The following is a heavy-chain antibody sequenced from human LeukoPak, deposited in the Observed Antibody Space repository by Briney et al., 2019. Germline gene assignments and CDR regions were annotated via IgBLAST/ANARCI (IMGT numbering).Heavy chain of an antibody. Sequence: PSETLSLTCTVSGGSISTHYWSWIRQPAGKGLEWIGRLSTTGNTNYNPSLKSRVTMSVDTSKNQFSLKLSSVTAADTAVYYCAREVEMATQFDYWGQGTLATVSS. CDR2: LSTTGNT. CDR3: AREVEMATQFDY. D-gene: IGHD5-24*01. CDR1: GGSISTHY. V-gene: IGHV4-4*07. J-gene: IGHJ4*02.